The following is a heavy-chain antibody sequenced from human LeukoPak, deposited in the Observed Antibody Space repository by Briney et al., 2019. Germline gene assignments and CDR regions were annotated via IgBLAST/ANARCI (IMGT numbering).Heavy chain of an antibody. D-gene: IGHD1-7*01. CDR2: IYHSGST. V-gene: IGHV4-30-2*01. Sequence: SQTLSLTCTVSGGSISSGGYYWSWIRQPPGKSLEWIGYIYHSGSTYYNPSLKSRVTISVDRSKNQFSLKLSSVTAADTAVYYCASGTGPHFDYWGQGTLVTVSS. CDR3: ASGTGPHFDY. J-gene: IGHJ4*02. CDR1: GGSISSGGYY.